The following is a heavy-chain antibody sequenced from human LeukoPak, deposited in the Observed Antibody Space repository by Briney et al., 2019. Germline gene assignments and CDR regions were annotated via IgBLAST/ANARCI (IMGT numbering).Heavy chain of an antibody. J-gene: IGHJ4*02. CDR1: GFPFSSYS. V-gene: IGHV3-23*01. D-gene: IGHD3-22*01. CDR2: IVGTTGTT. Sequence: GGSLRLSCAASGFPFSSYSMSWVRQAPGKGLEWVSGIVGTTGTTYYADSVRGRFTISRDNSKNTLYLQMNSLRAEDTAVYYCAKDKYYYDSSGYSDYWGQGTLVTVSS. CDR3: AKDKYYYDSSGYSDY.